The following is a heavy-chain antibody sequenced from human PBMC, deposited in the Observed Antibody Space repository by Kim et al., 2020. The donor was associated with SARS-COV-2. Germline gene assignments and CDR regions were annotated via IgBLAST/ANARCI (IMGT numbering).Heavy chain of an antibody. CDR2: INPSGGST. Sequence: ASVKVSCKASGYTFTSYYMHWVRQAPGQGLEWMGIINPSGGSTSYAQKFQGRVTMTRDTSTSTVYMELSSLRSEDTAVYYCARVSERTYYYDSSGYYQPLSYWGQGTLVTVSS. D-gene: IGHD3-22*01. CDR1: GYTFTSYY. V-gene: IGHV1-46*01. CDR3: ARVSERTYYYDSSGYYQPLSY. J-gene: IGHJ4*02.